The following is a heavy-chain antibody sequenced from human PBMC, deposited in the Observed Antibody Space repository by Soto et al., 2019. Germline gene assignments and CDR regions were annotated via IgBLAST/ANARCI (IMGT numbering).Heavy chain of an antibody. CDR2: IDGVGAGT. V-gene: IGHV3-74*01. J-gene: IGHJ6*02. CDR3: ARGLHPPYGMDV. Sequence: GGSLRLSCAASGFTFTNYWMHWVRQVPGKGLVWVSRIDGVGAGTSYSDSVRGRFTISRDNAKNTLYLQMNSLRAEDTAVYYCARGLHPPYGMDVWGQGATVTVSS. CDR1: GFTFTNYW. D-gene: IGHD5-18*01.